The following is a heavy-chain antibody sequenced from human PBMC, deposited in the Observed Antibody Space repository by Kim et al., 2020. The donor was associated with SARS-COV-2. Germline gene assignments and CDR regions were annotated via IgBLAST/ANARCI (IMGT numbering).Heavy chain of an antibody. V-gene: IGHV3-23*01. Sequence: VDSVKGRFTISRDNSRSTLYLQMNSLRAEDTAVYFCAKYSGYEKRGFFDSWGQGILVTVSS. J-gene: IGHJ4*02. CDR3: AKYSGYEKRGFFDS. D-gene: IGHD5-12*01.